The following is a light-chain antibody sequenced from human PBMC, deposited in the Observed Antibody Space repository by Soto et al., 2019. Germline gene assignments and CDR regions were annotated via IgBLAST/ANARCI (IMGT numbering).Light chain of an antibody. Sequence: IVVTQSPATLSVSQGERATLSCRATQSVSRNLAWYQQKPGQAPRLLIYDASTRATGTPARFSGSGTGTKFTLSISSLQPEDFAVYSCQQYNNWPITFGQGTRLEIK. CDR1: QSVSRN. J-gene: IGKJ5*01. V-gene: IGKV3D-15*01. CDR2: DAS. CDR3: QQYNNWPIT.